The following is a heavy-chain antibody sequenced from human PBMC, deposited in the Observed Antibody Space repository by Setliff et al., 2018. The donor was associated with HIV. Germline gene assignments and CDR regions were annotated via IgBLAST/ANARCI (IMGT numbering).Heavy chain of an antibody. Sequence: SETLSLTCGVYGGSLSNHKWTWVRQAPGKGLEWIGDISHSGTTKYNPSLRSRLRVSLDTSRNQFSLRMTSVTAADAAVYYCARGQLDLRAPMFYYMDVWGKGTSVTVSS. J-gene: IGHJ6*03. CDR2: ISHSGTT. CDR1: GGSLSNHK. V-gene: IGHV4-34*01. CDR3: ARGQLDLRAPMFYYMDV. D-gene: IGHD3-10*02.